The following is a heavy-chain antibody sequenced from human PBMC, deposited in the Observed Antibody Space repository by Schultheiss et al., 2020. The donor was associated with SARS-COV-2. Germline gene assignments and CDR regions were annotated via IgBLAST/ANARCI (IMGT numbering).Heavy chain of an antibody. CDR3: ARNRIVGGWSGFDP. D-gene: IGHD1-26*01. Sequence: GESLKISCAASGFTVSSNYMSWVRQAPGKGLEWVSVIYSGGSTYYADSVKGRFTISRDNAKNSLYLQMNSLRAEDTAVYYCARNRIVGGWSGFDPWGQGTLVTVSS. CDR2: IYSGGST. J-gene: IGHJ5*02. CDR1: GFTVSSNY. V-gene: IGHV3-66*01.